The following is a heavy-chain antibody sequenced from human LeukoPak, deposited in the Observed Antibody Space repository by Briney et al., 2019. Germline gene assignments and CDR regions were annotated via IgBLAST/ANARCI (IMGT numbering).Heavy chain of an antibody. Sequence: PSETLSLTCTVSGGSISSYYWSWNRQPPGKGLEWIGYIYYSGSTNYNPSLKSRVTISVDTSKNQFSLKLSSVTAADTAVYYCAGQRLYYYDSSGYPVDPWGQGTLVTVSS. CDR1: GGSISSYY. CDR2: IYYSGST. CDR3: AGQRLYYYDSSGYPVDP. V-gene: IGHV4-59*08. D-gene: IGHD3-22*01. J-gene: IGHJ5*02.